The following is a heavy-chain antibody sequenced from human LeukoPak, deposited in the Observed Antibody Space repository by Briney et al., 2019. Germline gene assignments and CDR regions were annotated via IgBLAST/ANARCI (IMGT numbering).Heavy chain of an antibody. CDR1: GFTVSRSD. CDR3: AKVTGGDMITYGGLDY. J-gene: IGHJ4*02. V-gene: IGHV3-53*01. Sequence: GGSLRLSCAASGFTVSRSDMSWVRQAPGKGLEWVSMIYSGGFTYYADSVKGRFTISRDNSKNTLYLQMNSLRAEDTAVYYCAKVTGGDMITYGGLDYWGQGTLVTVSS. CDR2: IYSGGFT. D-gene: IGHD3-16*01.